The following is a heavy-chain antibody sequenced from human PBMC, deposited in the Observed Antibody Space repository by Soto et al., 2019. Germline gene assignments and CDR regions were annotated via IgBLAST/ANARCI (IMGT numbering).Heavy chain of an antibody. CDR3: ARRWGGTFDI. J-gene: IGHJ3*02. Sequence: PSATLSLTCTVSGGSISSYYWSWIRQPPGKGLEWIGYIYYSGSTNYNPSLKSRVTISVDTSKNQFSLKLSSVTAADTAVYYCARRWGGTFDIWGQGTMVTVS. CDR2: IYYSGST. D-gene: IGHD3-10*01. V-gene: IGHV4-59*01. CDR1: GGSISSYY.